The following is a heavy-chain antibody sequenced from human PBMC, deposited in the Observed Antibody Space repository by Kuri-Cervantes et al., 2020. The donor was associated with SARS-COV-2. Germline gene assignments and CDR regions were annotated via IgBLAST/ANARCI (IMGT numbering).Heavy chain of an antibody. V-gene: IGHV3-48*01. CDR3: ARETGYYDYVWGSYRGPGI. CDR1: GFTFSSYS. Sequence: GESLKISCAASGFTFSSYSMNWVRQAPGKGLEWVSYISSSSSTIYYADSVKGRFTISRDNAKNSLYLQMNSLRAEDTAVYYCARETGYYDYVWGSYRGPGIWGQGTLVTVSS. D-gene: IGHD3-16*02. J-gene: IGHJ4*02. CDR2: ISSSSSTI.